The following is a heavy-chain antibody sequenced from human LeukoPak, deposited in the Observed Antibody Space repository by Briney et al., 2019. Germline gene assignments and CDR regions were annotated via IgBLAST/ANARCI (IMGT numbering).Heavy chain of an antibody. CDR1: GFTFSSYA. V-gene: IGHV3-23*01. CDR2: ICAGGANT. CDR3: AKSSAGSCFSSSAY. Sequence: QPGGSLRLSCAASGFTFSSYAMSWVRQAPGKGREWVSGICAGGANTYYADSVKGRFTISRDNSKNTLYLQMNSLRAEDTAVYYCAKSSAGSCFSSSAYWGQGTLVTVSS. D-gene: IGHD2-15*01. J-gene: IGHJ4*02.